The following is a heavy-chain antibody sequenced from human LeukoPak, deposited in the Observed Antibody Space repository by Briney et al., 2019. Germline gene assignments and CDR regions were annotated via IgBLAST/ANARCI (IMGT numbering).Heavy chain of an antibody. CDR3: ARRRGGSPRRNWFDP. V-gene: IGHV1-8*01. J-gene: IGHJ5*02. Sequence: ASVNVSCKASGYTFTSYDINWVRQATGQGLEWMGWMNPNSGNTGYAQKFQGRVTMTRNTSISTAYMELSSPRSEDTAVYYCARRRGGSPRRNWFDPWGQGTLVTVSS. D-gene: IGHD3-16*01. CDR1: GYTFTSYD. CDR2: MNPNSGNT.